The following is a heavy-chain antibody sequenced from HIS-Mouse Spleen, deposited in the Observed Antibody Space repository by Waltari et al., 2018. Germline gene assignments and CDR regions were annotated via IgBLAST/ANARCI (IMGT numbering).Heavy chain of an antibody. Sequence: QVQLQESGPGLVKPSETLSLTCPVSGGSISSYYWSWIRPPPGKGLEWIGYIYYSGSTNYNPSLKSRVTISVDTSKNQFSLKLSSVTAADTAVYYCARGLYYYGSGSYWDYWGQGTLVTVSS. CDR1: GGSISSYY. J-gene: IGHJ4*02. D-gene: IGHD3-10*01. CDR2: IYYSGST. CDR3: ARGLYYYGSGSYWDY. V-gene: IGHV4-59*01.